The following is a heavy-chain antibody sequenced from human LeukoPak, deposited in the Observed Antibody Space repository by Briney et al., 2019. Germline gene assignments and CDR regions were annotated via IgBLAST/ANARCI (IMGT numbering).Heavy chain of an antibody. CDR2: ISSTSSTI. Sequence: GGSLRLSCTASGFTFSSYSVNWVRQAPGKGLEWVSYISSTSSTIYYADSVKGRFTVSRDNAKNSLYLQMNSLRAEDTAVYYCARLTRQLSGSNNDYWGQGTLVTVSS. CDR1: GFTFSSYS. V-gene: IGHV3-48*01. CDR3: ARLTRQLSGSNNDY. J-gene: IGHJ4*02. D-gene: IGHD3-10*01.